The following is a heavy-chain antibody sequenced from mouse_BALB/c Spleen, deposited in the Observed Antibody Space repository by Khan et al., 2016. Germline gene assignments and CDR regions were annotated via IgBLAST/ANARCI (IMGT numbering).Heavy chain of an antibody. CDR1: GHPFTSYW. Sequence: QVRLQQSGAELVRPGASVKLSRKASGHPFTSYWMNWFKQRPEQGLEWIGRIDPYDSETHYDQKFKDKAILTVDKSSSTAYMQLSSLTSEDSAVYYCARGSTVFDYWGQGTTLTVSS. CDR2: IDPYDSET. CDR3: ARGSTVFDY. V-gene: IGHV1-52*01. J-gene: IGHJ2*01. D-gene: IGHD1-1*01.